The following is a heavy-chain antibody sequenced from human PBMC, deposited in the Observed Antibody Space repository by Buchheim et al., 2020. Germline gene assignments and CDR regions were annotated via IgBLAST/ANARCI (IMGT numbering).Heavy chain of an antibody. CDR1: GFTFDSYG. Sequence: QVQLVESGGGVVQPGRSLRLSCSASGFTFDSYGMHWVRQAPGQGLEWVASLSFDGTVTYYADSLKGRFTISRDNFKSTLFLQMKNLRPTDTAVYFCAKDPYSSSWLPEYWGQGT. CDR2: LSFDGTVT. V-gene: IGHV3-30*18. J-gene: IGHJ4*02. CDR3: AKDPYSSSWLPEY. D-gene: IGHD6-13*01.